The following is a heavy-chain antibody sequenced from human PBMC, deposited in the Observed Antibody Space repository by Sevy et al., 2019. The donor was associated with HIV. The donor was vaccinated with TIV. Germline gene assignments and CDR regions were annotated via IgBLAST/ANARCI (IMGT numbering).Heavy chain of an antibody. CDR3: ARYCPVGYCSGFNADYYYSGMDV. CDR2: LDPSDSYT. V-gene: IGHV5-10-1*01. J-gene: IGHJ6*02. Sequence: GESLKISCKGSGYSFTSYWINWVRQMPGKGLEWMGRLDPSDSYTNYSPSFQGHVTISADKSIRTAYLQWSSLKASDTAMYYCARYCPVGYCSGFNADYYYSGMDVWGQGTTVTVSS. D-gene: IGHD2-15*01. CDR1: GYSFTSYW.